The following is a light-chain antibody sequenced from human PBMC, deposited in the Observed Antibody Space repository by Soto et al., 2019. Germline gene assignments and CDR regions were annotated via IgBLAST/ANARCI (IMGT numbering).Light chain of an antibody. Sequence: DIQMTQSPSTLSASEGDRVTITCRASQSISSWLAWYQQKPGKAPKLLIYDASSLEAGVPPRFSGSGCGTVFALTFSSLHFGDFATYFCQRAKPYPRTLGPG. V-gene: IGKV1-5*01. J-gene: IGKJ3*01. CDR2: DAS. CDR3: QRAKPYPRT. CDR1: QSISSW.